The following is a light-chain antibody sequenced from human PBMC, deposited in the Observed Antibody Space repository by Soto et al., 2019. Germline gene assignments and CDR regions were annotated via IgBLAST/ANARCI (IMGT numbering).Light chain of an antibody. CDR1: QSISSA. Sequence: IVLTQSPATLSLSPWESSTLSCRASQSISSALVWYHQRPGHPPRLLLYGASTTAPSIPARFCGSGSGTDFIPTISSLQSQDFAVYYCQQYDNWPTWTGGQGTKVDI. CDR3: QQYDNWPTWT. J-gene: IGKJ1*01. CDR2: GAS. V-gene: IGKV3-15*01.